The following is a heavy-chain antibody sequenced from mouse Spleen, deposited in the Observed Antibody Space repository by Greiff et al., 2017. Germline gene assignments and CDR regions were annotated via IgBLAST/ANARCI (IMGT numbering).Heavy chain of an antibody. CDR2: INPSTGGT. V-gene: IGHV1-42*01. CDR3: ARKGYGNWGGYYFDY. D-gene: IGHD2-10*02. Sequence: VQLQQSGPELVKPGASVKISCKASGYSFTGYYMNWVKQSPEKSLEWIGEINPSTGGTTYNQKFKAKATLTVDKSSSTAYMQLKSLTSEDSAVYYCARKGYGNWGGYYFDYWGQGTTLTVSS. CDR1: GYSFTGYY. J-gene: IGHJ2*01.